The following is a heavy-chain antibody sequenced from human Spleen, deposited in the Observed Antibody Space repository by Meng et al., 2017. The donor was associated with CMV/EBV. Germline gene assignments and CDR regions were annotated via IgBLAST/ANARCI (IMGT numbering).Heavy chain of an antibody. CDR3: AKGGYSPDNWFDP. CDR1: GFTFTNYG. V-gene: IGHV3-30*02. Sequence: GGSLRLSCAASGFTFTNYGMHWVRQAPGKGLEWVAFIPHDESYRYYADSVKGRFTISRDNSRNTLYLQMTSLRAEDTALYYCAKGGYSPDNWFDPWGQGTLVTVSS. J-gene: IGHJ5*02. D-gene: IGHD6-13*01. CDR2: IPHDESYR.